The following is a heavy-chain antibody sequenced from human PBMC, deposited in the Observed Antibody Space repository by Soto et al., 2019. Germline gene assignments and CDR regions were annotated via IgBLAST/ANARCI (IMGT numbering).Heavy chain of an antibody. J-gene: IGHJ4*02. CDR2: INPNSGGT. CDR1: GYTFTGYY. CDR3: ARDARGDEAPMDY. D-gene: IGHD2-21*02. V-gene: IGHV1-2*04. Sequence: QVQLVQSGAEVKKPGASVKVSCKASGYTFTGYYMHWVRQAPGQGLEWMGWINPNSGGTNYAQKFQGWVTMTRDTSRNTAYMELSRLRYDDTAVYYCARDARGDEAPMDYRGQGTLVTVSS.